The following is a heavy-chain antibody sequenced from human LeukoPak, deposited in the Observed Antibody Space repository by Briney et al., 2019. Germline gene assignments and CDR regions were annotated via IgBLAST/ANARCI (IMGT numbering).Heavy chain of an antibody. V-gene: IGHV5-51*01. CDR1: GYSFTSYW. D-gene: IGHD2-15*01. J-gene: IGHJ4*02. CDR2: IYPGDSDT. CDR3: ARGRGYCSGGSCYYFDY. Sequence: GASLQISCKGSGYSFTSYWIGWGRPMPGKGVGWRGIIYPGDSDTRYSPSFQGEVTISADKSISTAYLQWSSLKASDTAMYYCARGRGYCSGGSCYYFDYWGQGTLVTVSS.